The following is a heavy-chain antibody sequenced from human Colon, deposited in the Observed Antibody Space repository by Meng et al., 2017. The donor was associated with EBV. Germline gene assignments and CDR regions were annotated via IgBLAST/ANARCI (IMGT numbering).Heavy chain of an antibody. CDR1: GGSISSSSHY. V-gene: IGHV4-39*07. Sequence: QLQLQGSGPGQRKPPETRSLTCTVPGGSISSSSHYWDWIRQPPGKGLEWIGSVYYSGSTFYSPSLKSRVTISIDTSKNQFSLKLNSGTAADTAIYYCARRTFYFDNSGSGYFFDSWGQGTLVTVSS. CDR2: VYYSGST. D-gene: IGHD3-22*01. J-gene: IGHJ4*02. CDR3: ARRTFYFDNSGSGYFFDS.